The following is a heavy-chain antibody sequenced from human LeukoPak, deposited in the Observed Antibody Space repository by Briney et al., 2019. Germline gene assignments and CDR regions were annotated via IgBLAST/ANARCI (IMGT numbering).Heavy chain of an antibody. CDR1: GGSISSGSYY. J-gene: IGHJ6*03. CDR2: IYTSGSI. Sequence: SETLSLTCTVSGGSISSGSYYWSWIRQPAGKGLEWIGRIYTSGSINYNPSLKSRVTISVDTSKNQFSLKLSSVTAADTAVYYCARAPSYYDFWSGRPNYYYYYMDVWGKGTTVTVSS. CDR3: ARAPSYYDFWSGRPNYYYYYMDV. V-gene: IGHV4-61*02. D-gene: IGHD3-3*01.